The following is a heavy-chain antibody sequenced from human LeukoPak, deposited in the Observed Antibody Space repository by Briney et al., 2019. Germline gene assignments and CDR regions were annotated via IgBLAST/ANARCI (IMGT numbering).Heavy chain of an antibody. D-gene: IGHD3-10*01. V-gene: IGHV3-23*01. CDR1: GFTFSSYT. Sequence: GGSLRLSCAASGFTFSSYTMNWVRQAPGKGLEWVSAISGSGGSTYYADSVKGRFTISRDNSKNTLYLQMNSLRAEDTAVYYCAKDPSRGFGELNWFDPWGQGTLVTVSS. CDR2: ISGSGGST. J-gene: IGHJ5*02. CDR3: AKDPSRGFGELNWFDP.